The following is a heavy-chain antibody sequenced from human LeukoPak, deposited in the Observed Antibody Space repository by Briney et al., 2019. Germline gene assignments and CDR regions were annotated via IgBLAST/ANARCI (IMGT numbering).Heavy chain of an antibody. J-gene: IGHJ4*02. D-gene: IGHD6-13*01. V-gene: IGHV3-53*01. CDR3: ARDRGAAAGD. Sequence: GGSLRLSCAASGFTFSTYAMSWVRQAPGNGLEWVSVTYSGGSTHYADSVKGRFTISRDNSKDPLYLQLNSLRAEDTAVCYCARDRGAAAGDWGQGTLVTVSS. CDR2: TYSGGST. CDR1: GFTFSTYA.